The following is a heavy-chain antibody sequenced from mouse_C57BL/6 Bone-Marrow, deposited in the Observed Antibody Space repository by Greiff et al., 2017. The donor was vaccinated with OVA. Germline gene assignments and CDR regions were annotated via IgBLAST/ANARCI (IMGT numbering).Heavy chain of an antibody. CDR2: INPNYGTT. CDR3: ARRLRQGYFDY. Sequence: EVKLVESGPELVKPGASVKISCKASGYSFTDYNMNWVKQSNGKSLEWIGVINPNYGTTSYNQKFKGKATLTVDQSSSTAYMPLNSLTSEDSAVYYCARRLRQGYFDYWGQGTTLTVSS. V-gene: IGHV1-39*01. D-gene: IGHD1-1*01. CDR1: GYSFTDYN. J-gene: IGHJ2*01.